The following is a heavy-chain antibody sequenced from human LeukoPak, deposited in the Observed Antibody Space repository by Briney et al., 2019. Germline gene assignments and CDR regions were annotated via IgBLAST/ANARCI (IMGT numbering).Heavy chain of an antibody. CDR3: ARRQGYSYGLDYYYMDV. Sequence: GESLKISCEGSGYSFTSYWIGWVRQMPGKGLEWMGIIYPGDSDTRYSPSFQGQVTISADKSISTAYLQWSSLKASDTAMYYCARRQGYSYGLDYYYMDVWGKGTTVTVSS. CDR2: IYPGDSDT. D-gene: IGHD5-18*01. J-gene: IGHJ6*03. CDR1: GYSFTSYW. V-gene: IGHV5-51*01.